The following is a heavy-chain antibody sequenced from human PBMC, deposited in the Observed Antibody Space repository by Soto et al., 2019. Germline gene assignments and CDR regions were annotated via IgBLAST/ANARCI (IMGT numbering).Heavy chain of an antibody. J-gene: IGHJ4*02. V-gene: IGHV3-30-3*01. CDR1: GFTFSSYA. CDR3: ARDGAIAARAGLDY. Sequence: QVQLAESGGGVVQPGRSLRLSCAASGFTFSSYAMHWVRQAPGKGLEWVAVISYDGSNKYYADSVKGRFTISRDNSKNTLYLQMNSLRAEDTAVYYCARDGAIAARAGLDYWGQGTLVTVSS. D-gene: IGHD6-6*01. CDR2: ISYDGSNK.